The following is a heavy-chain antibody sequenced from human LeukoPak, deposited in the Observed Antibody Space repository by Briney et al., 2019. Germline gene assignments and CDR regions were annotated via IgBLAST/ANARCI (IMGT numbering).Heavy chain of an antibody. CDR3: AAGGTTVTDFDY. Sequence: SETLSLTCAVSGGSISSGGYSWSWIRQPPGKGLEWIGYIYHSGSTHYNPSLKSRVTISVDRSKNQFSLKLSSVTAADTAVYSCAAGGTTVTDFDYWGQGTLVTVSS. CDR1: GGSISSGGYS. D-gene: IGHD4-17*01. V-gene: IGHV4-30-2*01. CDR2: IYHSGST. J-gene: IGHJ4*02.